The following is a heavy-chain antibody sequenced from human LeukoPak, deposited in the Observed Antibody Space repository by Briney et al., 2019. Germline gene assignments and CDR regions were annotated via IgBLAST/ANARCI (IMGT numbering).Heavy chain of an antibody. Sequence: SETLSLTCAVSGGSISSGGYSWSWIRQPPGKGLEWIGYIYHSGSTYYNPSLKSRVTISVDRSKNQFSLKLSSVTAADTAVYYCARVSDSYYYYGMVVWGERTTVTVSS. D-gene: IGHD5/OR15-5a*01. J-gene: IGHJ6*04. V-gene: IGHV4-30-2*01. CDR3: ARVSDSYYYYGMVV. CDR2: IYHSGST. CDR1: GGSISSGGYS.